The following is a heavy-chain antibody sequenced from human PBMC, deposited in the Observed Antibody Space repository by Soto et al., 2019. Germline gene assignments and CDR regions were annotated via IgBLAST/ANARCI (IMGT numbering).Heavy chain of an antibody. J-gene: IGHJ4*02. CDR2: TMPILGTV. V-gene: IGHV1-69*01. CDR1: GDTFSSYA. D-gene: IGHD3-22*01. Sequence: QVQLVQSGAEVKEPGSSVKVSCKTSGDTFSSYAFNWVRQAPGQGLEWMGGTMPILGTVDYAQKFQGRVTITADESTRSSYMELSGLRSEDTAFYYCTRGESSDTGDYWGQGTLVTVSS. CDR3: TRGESSDTGDY.